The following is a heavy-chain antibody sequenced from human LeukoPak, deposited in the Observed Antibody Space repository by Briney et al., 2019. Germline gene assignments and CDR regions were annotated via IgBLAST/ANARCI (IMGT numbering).Heavy chain of an antibody. CDR3: AKDRLLNCRGDCYIFDY. Sequence: GGSLRLSCAASGFSFSGYGMSWVRQTPGKGLEWVSSISGSGDSTFYADSVKGRFSISRDNSKNTLYLQVNGLRTEDTAVYYCAKDRLLNCRGDCYIFDYWGQGTVVTVSS. V-gene: IGHV3-23*01. CDR2: ISGSGDST. CDR1: GFSFSGYG. D-gene: IGHD2-21*02. J-gene: IGHJ4*02.